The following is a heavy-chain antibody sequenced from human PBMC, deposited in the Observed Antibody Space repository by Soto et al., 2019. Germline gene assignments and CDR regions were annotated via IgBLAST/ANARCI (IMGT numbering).Heavy chain of an antibody. CDR2: ISSKANSYAT. D-gene: IGHD3-22*01. V-gene: IGHV3-73*02. CDR1: GFTFSGSA. J-gene: IGHJ4*02. CDR3: RVYDSSGPALGDY. Sequence: EVQLVESGGGLVQPGGSLKLSCAASGFTFSGSAMHWVRQASGKGLEWVGRISSKANSYATAYAASVKGSFTISRDESKNTALLHMDSLIAGGTAVSYCRVYDSSGPALGDYWGQAPLVTVSS.